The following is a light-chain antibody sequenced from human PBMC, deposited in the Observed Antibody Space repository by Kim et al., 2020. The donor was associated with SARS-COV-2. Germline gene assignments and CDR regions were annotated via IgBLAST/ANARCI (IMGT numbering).Light chain of an antibody. CDR3: SSYTSSSTLV. CDR1: RSDVGGYNL. Sequence: GQSITISCTGTRSDVGGYNLVSWYQQHPGKAPKLMIYEVSNRPSGVSNRFSGSKSGNTASLTISGLQAEDEADYYCSSYTSSSTLVFGGGTQLTVL. CDR2: EVS. V-gene: IGLV2-14*01. J-gene: IGLJ3*02.